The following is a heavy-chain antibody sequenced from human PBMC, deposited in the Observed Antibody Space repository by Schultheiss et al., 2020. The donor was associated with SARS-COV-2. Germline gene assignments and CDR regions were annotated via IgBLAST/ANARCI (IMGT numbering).Heavy chain of an antibody. Sequence: ASVKVSCKASGYTFTSYDINWVRQATGQGLEWMGWMNPNSGNTGYAQKFQGRVTMTRNTSISTAYMELSSLRSEDTAVYYCARVVSQGSSPYYYYYGMDVWGQGTTVTVSS. D-gene: IGHD6-13*01. J-gene: IGHJ6*02. CDR1: GYTFTSYD. V-gene: IGHV1-8*01. CDR3: ARVVSQGSSPYYYYYGMDV. CDR2: MNPNSGNT.